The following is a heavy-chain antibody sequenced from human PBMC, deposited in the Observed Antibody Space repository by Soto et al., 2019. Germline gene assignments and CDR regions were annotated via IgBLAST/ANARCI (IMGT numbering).Heavy chain of an antibody. D-gene: IGHD3-10*01. CDR2: FDPEDGET. V-gene: IGHV1-24*01. J-gene: IGHJ6*02. Sequence: ASVKVSCTVSGYTLTELSMHWVRQAPGKGLEWMGGFDPEDGETIYAQKFQGRVTMTEDTSTDTAYMELSSLRSEDTAVYYCATARPRFGELYYYGMDVWGQGTKVTVS. CDR3: ATARPRFGELYYYGMDV. CDR1: GYTLTELS.